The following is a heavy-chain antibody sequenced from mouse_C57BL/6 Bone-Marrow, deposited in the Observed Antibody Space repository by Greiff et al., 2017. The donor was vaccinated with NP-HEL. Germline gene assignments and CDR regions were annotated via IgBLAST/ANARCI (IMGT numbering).Heavy chain of an antibody. Sequence: QVQLQQPGAELVMPGASVKLSCKASGYTFTSYWMHWVKQRPGQGLEWIGEIDPSDSYTNYNQKFKGKSTLTVDKSSSTAYMQLSSLTSEDSAVYDCAREDYSNLYAMDYWGQGTSVTVSS. CDR3: AREDYSNLYAMDY. J-gene: IGHJ4*01. CDR1: GYTFTSYW. V-gene: IGHV1-69*01. CDR2: IDPSDSYT. D-gene: IGHD2-5*01.